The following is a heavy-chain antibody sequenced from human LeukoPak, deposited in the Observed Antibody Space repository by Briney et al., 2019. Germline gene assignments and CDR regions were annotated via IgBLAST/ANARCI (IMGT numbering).Heavy chain of an antibody. CDR1: GGSVSSFY. D-gene: IGHD3-22*01. J-gene: IGHJ4*02. CDR2: ISYGGGT. V-gene: IGHV4-59*08. CDR3: ARVGDTSGYFYYLDY. Sequence: PSETLSLTCAVSGGSVSSFYWSWVRQPPGKGLEWVGYISYGGGTTYNPSLKRRVSMSIDTSKNQFSLRLSSVTAADTALYYCARVGDTSGYFYYLDYWGQGTLVTVSS.